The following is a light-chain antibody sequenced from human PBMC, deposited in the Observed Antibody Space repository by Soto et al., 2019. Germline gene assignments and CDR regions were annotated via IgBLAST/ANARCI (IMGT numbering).Light chain of an antibody. CDR3: SSYTSSTTEV. CDR1: SSDVGGYNY. CDR2: DVS. J-gene: IGLJ1*01. V-gene: IGLV2-14*03. Sequence: QSALTQHASVSGSPGQSITISCTGTSSDVGGYNYVSWFQQHPGKAPKLMIYDVSNRPSGVSNRFSGSKSGNTASLTISGLQAEDEADYYCSSYTSSTTEVFGTGTKLTVL.